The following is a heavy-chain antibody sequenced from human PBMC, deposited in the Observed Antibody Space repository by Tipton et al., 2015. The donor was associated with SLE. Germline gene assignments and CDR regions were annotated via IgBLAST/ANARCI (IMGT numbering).Heavy chain of an antibody. J-gene: IGHJ6*02. D-gene: IGHD3-10*01. CDR3: ARGGSMIEGVLRPMDV. CDR2: IKPSAGSA. Sequence: QLVQSGAEVKKPGASVKISCKASGYTFTNYYVHWVRQAPGQGLEWMGIIKPSAGSASYAQKFQGRVTMTSDSSTSTVFLELHSLRSEDTAIYYCARGGSMIEGVLRPMDVWGQGTTVTVSS. CDR1: GYTFTNYY. V-gene: IGHV1-46*01.